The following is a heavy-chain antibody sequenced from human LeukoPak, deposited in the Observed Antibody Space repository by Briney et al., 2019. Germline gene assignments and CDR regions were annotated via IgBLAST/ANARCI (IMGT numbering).Heavy chain of an antibody. V-gene: IGHV1-18*01. J-gene: IGHJ4*02. CDR2: INTYNGNT. CDR3: ARKGRYGDCYFFDY. Sequence: GASVKVSCKASGYTFSNYGINWVRQAPGQGLEWMGWINTYNGNTNFAQKLQGRVSMTTDTSTSTAYMELRSLRSDDTAVYYCARKGRYGDCYFFDYWGQGTLVTVSS. D-gene: IGHD2-21*02. CDR1: GYTFSNYG.